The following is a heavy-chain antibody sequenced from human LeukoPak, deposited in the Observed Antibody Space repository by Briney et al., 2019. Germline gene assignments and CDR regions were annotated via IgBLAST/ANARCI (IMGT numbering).Heavy chain of an antibody. V-gene: IGHV4-30-2*01. Sequence: SETLSLTCAVSGGSISSGGYSWSWIRQPPGKGLEWIGYIYHSGSTYYNPSLKSRVTTSVDRSKNQFSLKLSSVTAADTAVYYCARGDGGNSHYFDYWGQGTPVTVSS. CDR3: ARGDGGNSHYFDY. CDR1: GGSISSGGYS. J-gene: IGHJ4*02. D-gene: IGHD4-23*01. CDR2: IYHSGST.